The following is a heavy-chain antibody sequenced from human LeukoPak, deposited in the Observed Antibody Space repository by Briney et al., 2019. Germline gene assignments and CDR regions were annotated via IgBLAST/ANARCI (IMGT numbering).Heavy chain of an antibody. D-gene: IGHD3-22*01. J-gene: IGHJ5*02. CDR3: ARVAGTHYDSITNWSDP. CDR2: INWNGGST. CDR1: GFTFDDYG. Sequence: GGSLRLSCAASGFTFDDYGMSWVRQAPGEGLEWVSGINWNGGSTGYADSVKGRFTISRDNAKNSLYLQMNSLRAEDTALYYCARVAGTHYDSITNWSDPWGQGTLVTVSS. V-gene: IGHV3-20*04.